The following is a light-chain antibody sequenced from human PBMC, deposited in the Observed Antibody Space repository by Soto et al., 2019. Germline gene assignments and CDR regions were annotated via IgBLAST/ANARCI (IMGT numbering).Light chain of an antibody. Sequence: EIVLTQSPGTLSLSPGERATLSCRASQSVSSNFLAWYQQRPGQAPRLLIYGASSRATGIPDRFSGSGSGTDFTLTISRLEPEDFAVYHCQQRSNWPGTFGPGTKVDIK. J-gene: IGKJ3*01. CDR3: QQRSNWPGT. CDR1: QSVSSNF. V-gene: IGKV3D-20*02. CDR2: GAS.